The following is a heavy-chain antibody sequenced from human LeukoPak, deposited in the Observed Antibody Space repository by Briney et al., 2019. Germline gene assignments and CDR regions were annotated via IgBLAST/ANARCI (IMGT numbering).Heavy chain of an antibody. CDR2: INPNSGGT. V-gene: IGHV1-2*02. CDR1: GYTFTGYY. Sequence: GASVKVSCKSSGYTFTGYYMHWVRQAPGQGLEWMGWINPNSGGTNYAQKFQGRVTMTRDTSISTAYMELSRLRSDDTAVYYCARDLIQLWPPARDDYYMDVWGKGTTVTVSS. J-gene: IGHJ6*03. CDR3: ARDLIQLWPPARDDYYMDV. D-gene: IGHD5-18*01.